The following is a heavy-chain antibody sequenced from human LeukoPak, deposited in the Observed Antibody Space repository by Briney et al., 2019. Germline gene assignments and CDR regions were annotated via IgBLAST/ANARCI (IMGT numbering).Heavy chain of an antibody. V-gene: IGHV4-30-2*01. J-gene: IGHJ3*02. Sequence: SQTLSLTCAVSGGSISSGGYSWSWIRQPPGKGLEWIGYIYHSGSTYYNPSLKSRVTISVDRSKNQFSLKLSSVTAADTAVYYCARGYGDYVLGALDIWGQGTMVTVSS. CDR1: GGSISSGGYS. D-gene: IGHD4-17*01. CDR2: IYHSGST. CDR3: ARGYGDYVLGALDI.